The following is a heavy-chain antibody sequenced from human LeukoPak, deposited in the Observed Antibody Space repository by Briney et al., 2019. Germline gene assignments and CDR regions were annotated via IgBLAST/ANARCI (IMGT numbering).Heavy chain of an antibody. V-gene: IGHV3-64D*09. CDR3: VKARGIQLWLPGDY. CDR2: ISSNGGST. Sequence: PGGSLRLSCSASGFTFSRYAMHWVRQAPGKGLEYVSAISSNGGSTYYGDSVKGRFTISRDNSKNTLYLQVSSLRAEDTAVYYCVKARGIQLWLPGDYWGQGTQVTVSP. CDR1: GFTFSRYA. D-gene: IGHD5-18*01. J-gene: IGHJ4*02.